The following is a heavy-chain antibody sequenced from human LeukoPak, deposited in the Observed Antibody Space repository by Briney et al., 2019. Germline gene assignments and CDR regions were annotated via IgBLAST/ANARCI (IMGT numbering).Heavy chain of an antibody. CDR1: GYTFTGYY. D-gene: IGHD1-26*01. CDR3: AGYSGSYLVLGTFDI. J-gene: IGHJ3*02. Sequence: GASVKVSCKASGYTFTGYYMHWVRQAPGQGLEWMGWINPNTGGTNWAQKFQGRVTMTRDTSISTAYMELSRLRSDDTAVYYCAGYSGSYLVLGTFDIWGQGTMVTVSS. CDR2: INPNTGGT. V-gene: IGHV1-2*02.